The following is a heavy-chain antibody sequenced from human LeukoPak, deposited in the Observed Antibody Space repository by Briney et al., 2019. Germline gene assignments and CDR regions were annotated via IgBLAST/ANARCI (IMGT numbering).Heavy chain of an antibody. J-gene: IGHJ6*02. CDR2: MNPNSGNT. V-gene: IGHV1-8*01. CDR1: GYTFTSYD. D-gene: IGHD2-21*01. Sequence: ASVTVSCKASGYTFTSYDINWVRQAPGQGLDWMGWMNPNSGNTGYAQKFQGRVTMTRNTSISTAYMELSSLRSEDTAVYYCARGSELSRYCGGDCYYGMDVWGQGTTVTVSS. CDR3: ARGSELSRYCGGDCYYGMDV.